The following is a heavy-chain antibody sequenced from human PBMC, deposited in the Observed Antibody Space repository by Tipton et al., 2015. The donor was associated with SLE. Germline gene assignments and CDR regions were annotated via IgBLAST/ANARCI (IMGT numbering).Heavy chain of an antibody. J-gene: IGHJ4*02. Sequence: TLSLTCTVSGGSISSYYWSWIRQPPGKGLEWIGYIYYSGSTNYNPSLKSRVTISVDTSKNQFSLKLSSVTAADTAVYYCARSSGSTRSVPYFDYWGQGTLVTVSS. CDR1: GGSISSYY. CDR2: IYYSGST. CDR3: ARSSGSTRSVPYFDY. V-gene: IGHV4-59*08. D-gene: IGHD2-2*01.